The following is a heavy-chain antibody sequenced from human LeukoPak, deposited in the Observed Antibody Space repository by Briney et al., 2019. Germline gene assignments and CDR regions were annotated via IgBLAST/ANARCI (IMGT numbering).Heavy chain of an antibody. J-gene: IGHJ2*01. CDR1: GFTFSDYY. Sequence: PGGSLRLSCAASGFTFSDYYMSWIRQAPGKGLEWVSYISSSGSSIYYADSVQGRFTISRDNAKNSLYLQMNSLRAEDTAVYYCARDLVDIVATTWVWYFDLWGRGTLVTVSS. CDR2: ISSSGSSI. V-gene: IGHV3-11*01. CDR3: ARDLVDIVATTWVWYFDL. D-gene: IGHD5-12*01.